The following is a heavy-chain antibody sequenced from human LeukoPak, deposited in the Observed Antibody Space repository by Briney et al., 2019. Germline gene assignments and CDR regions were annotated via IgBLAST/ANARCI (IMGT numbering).Heavy chain of an antibody. Sequence: SETLSLTCTVSGGSISSYYWSWIRQPPGKGLEWIGYIYYSGSTYYNPSLKSRVTISVDTSKNQFSLKLSSVTAADTAVYYCARDDKYYYGSGSYYTFDYWGQGTLVTVSS. CDR1: GGSISSYY. CDR2: IYYSGST. D-gene: IGHD3-10*01. J-gene: IGHJ4*02. V-gene: IGHV4-59*12. CDR3: ARDDKYYYGSGSYYTFDY.